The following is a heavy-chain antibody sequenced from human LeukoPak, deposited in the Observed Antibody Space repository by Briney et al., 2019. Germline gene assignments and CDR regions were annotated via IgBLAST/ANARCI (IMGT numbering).Heavy chain of an antibody. J-gene: IGHJ5*02. V-gene: IGHV4-4*07. CDR3: ARKALPGNWFDP. Sequence: SETLSLTCTVSGGSISSYYWSWIRQSAGKGLEWIGRIYSSGSTNYNPSLKSRVTMSLDTSKNQFSLKLSSVTAADTAVYYCARKALPGNWFDPWGQGALVTVSS. CDR2: IYSSGST. CDR1: GGSISSYY.